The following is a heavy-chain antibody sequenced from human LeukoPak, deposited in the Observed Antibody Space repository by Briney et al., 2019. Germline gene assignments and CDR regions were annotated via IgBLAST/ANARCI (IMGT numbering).Heavy chain of an antibody. J-gene: IGHJ3*02. CDR2: IYYSGST. V-gene: IGHV4-59*08. CDR3: ASPNWNYGATVYDSFDI. Sequence: PSETLSLTCTVSGGSISSYYWSWIRQPPGKGLEWIGYIYYSGSTNYNPSLKSRVTISVDTSKNQFSLKLSSVTAADTAVYYCASPNWNYGATVYDSFDIWGPGTMVTVSS. CDR1: GGSISSYY. D-gene: IGHD1-7*01.